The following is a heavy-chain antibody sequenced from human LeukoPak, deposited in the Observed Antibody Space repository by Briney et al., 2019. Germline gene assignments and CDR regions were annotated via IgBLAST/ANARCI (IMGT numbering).Heavy chain of an antibody. CDR2: ISGSGGSI. CDR1: GFTFSSYE. Sequence: PGGSLRLSCAASGFTFSSYEMNWVRQAPGKGLEWISYISGSGGSIYYADSVKGRLTISRDNAKNSLYLQMNSLRAEGTAVYYCARDPAGSSWFDYWGQGTLVTVSS. D-gene: IGHD6-19*01. J-gene: IGHJ4*02. V-gene: IGHV3-48*03. CDR3: ARDPAGSSWFDY.